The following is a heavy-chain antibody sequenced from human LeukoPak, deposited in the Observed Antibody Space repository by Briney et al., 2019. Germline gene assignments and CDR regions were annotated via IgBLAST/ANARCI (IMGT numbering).Heavy chain of an antibody. CDR2: IWYDGSYK. Sequence: PGGSLRLSCVASGFTFSNYCMHWVRQAPGKGLDWVAVIWYDGSYKYYADSVKGRFTISRENPKNTLYLQMNSLRAEDTGIYYCAKVVQYTASTGTGLDYWGQGTLVTVSS. V-gene: IGHV3-33*06. J-gene: IGHJ4*02. D-gene: IGHD6-13*01. CDR3: AKVVQYTASTGTGLDY. CDR1: GFTFSNYC.